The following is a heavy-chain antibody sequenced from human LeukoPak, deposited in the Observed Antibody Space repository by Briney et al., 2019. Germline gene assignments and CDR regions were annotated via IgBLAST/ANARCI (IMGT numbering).Heavy chain of an antibody. V-gene: IGHV1-46*01. Sequence: ASVKVSCKASGYTFTSYYMHWVRQAPGQGLEWMGIINPSGGSTSYAQKFQGRVTMTRDMFTSTDYMELSSLRSEDTAVYYCARDRYYYDSSGYYPDPWGQGTLVTVSS. CDR2: INPSGGST. D-gene: IGHD3-22*01. CDR3: ARDRYYYDSSGYYPDP. CDR1: GYTFTSYY. J-gene: IGHJ5*02.